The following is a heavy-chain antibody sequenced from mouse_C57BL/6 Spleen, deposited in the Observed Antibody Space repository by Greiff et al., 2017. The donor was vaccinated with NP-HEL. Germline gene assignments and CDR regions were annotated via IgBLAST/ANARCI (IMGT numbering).Heavy chain of an antibody. V-gene: IGHV2-2*01. Sequence: QVQLTPSGPGLVHPSQCLSISCPVSGFSLTSSGVHCVPPSPGKGLYWLGVIWSGGSTDYNAAFISRLSISKDNSKSQVFFKMNSLQADDTAIYYCASREPLYYAMDYWGQGTSVTVSS. D-gene: IGHD3-3*01. CDR2: IWSGGST. CDR1: GFSLTSSG. J-gene: IGHJ4*01. CDR3: ASREPLYYAMDY.